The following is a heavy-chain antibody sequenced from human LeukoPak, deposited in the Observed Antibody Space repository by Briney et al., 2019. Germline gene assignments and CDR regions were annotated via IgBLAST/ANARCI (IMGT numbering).Heavy chain of an antibody. V-gene: IGHV4-59*12. CDR2: IYYSGST. CDR1: GGPISSYY. Sequence: PSETLSLTCIVSGGPISSYYWSWIRQPPGKGLEWIGYIYYSGSTNYNPSLKSRVTMSVDTSKNQFSLKLSSVTAADTAVYYCARAGICSGGSCYLTDYYYYYMDVWGKGTTVTISS. CDR3: ARAGICSGGSCYLTDYYYYYMDV. D-gene: IGHD2-15*01. J-gene: IGHJ6*03.